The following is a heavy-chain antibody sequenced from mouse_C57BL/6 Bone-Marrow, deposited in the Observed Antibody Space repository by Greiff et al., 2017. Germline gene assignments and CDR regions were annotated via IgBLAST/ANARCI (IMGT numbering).Heavy chain of an antibody. CDR3: ARGMTAQATWAWFAY. J-gene: IGHJ3*01. D-gene: IGHD3-2*02. Sequence: LQESGAELARPGASVKLSCKASGYTFTSYGISWVKQRTGQGLEWIGEIYPRSGNTYYNEKFKGKATLTADKSSSTAYMELRSLTSEDSAVYFCARGMTAQATWAWFAYWGQGTLVTVSA. CDR1: GYTFTSYG. CDR2: IYPRSGNT. V-gene: IGHV1-81*01.